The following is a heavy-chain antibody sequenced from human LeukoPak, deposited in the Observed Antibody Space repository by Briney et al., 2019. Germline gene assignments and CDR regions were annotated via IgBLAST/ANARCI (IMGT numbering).Heavy chain of an antibody. CDR3: AKGCDSNCYRSDY. CDR2: IRSSGADT. CDR1: GFTFSSYA. D-gene: IGHD2-2*01. J-gene: IGHJ4*02. Sequence: GGSLRLSCAASGFTFSSYAMTWVRQAPGKGLEWVSGIRSSGADTHYADSVKGRFTISRDNSQNTLYLQMNSLRADGTAVYYCAKGCDSNCYRSDYWGQGTLVTVSS. V-gene: IGHV3-23*01.